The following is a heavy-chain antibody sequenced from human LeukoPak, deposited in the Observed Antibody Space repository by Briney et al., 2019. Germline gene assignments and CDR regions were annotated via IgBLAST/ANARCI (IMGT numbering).Heavy chain of an antibody. CDR3: ARDSGTTGEVKFDP. J-gene: IGHJ5*02. D-gene: IGHD3-10*01. CDR1: GFTFSSYS. Sequence: PGGSLRLSCAASGFTFSSYSMNWVRQAPGEGLEWVSYISSLSGTIYYADSVKGRFTISRDNAKNSVYLQMDSLRAEDTAVYYCARDSGTTGEVKFDPWGQGTLVTVSS. V-gene: IGHV3-48*01. CDR2: ISSLSGTI.